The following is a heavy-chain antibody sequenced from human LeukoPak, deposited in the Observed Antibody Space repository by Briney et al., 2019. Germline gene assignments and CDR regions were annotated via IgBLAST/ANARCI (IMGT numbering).Heavy chain of an antibody. CDR2: INYSGST. D-gene: IGHD3-22*01. V-gene: IGHV4-59*01. J-gene: IGHJ4*02. CDR1: GGSISSYY. CDR3: AGGHHGSYYYDSSGSLFDY. Sequence: SETLSLACTVSGGSISSYYWSWIRQPPGKGLEWIGYINYSGSTNNNPSLKSRVTISLDASKNQFSLKLTSVTAADTAVYYCAGGHHGSYYYDSSGSLFDYWGQGTLVTVSS.